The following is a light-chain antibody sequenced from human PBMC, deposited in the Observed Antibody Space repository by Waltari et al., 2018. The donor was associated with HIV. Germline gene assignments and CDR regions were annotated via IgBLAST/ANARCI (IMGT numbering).Light chain of an antibody. J-gene: IGLJ2*01. CDR1: SSNIGSNS. Sequence: QSVLTQPPSASGTPGQRVTISCSGSSSNIGSNSVSWYQPLPGTAPKRLIYRSNQRPSGVPGLFSGSKSGTSASLAISGLRSEDEADYYCAAWDDSLSGHVVFGGGTKLTVL. V-gene: IGLV1-47*01. CDR2: RSN. CDR3: AAWDDSLSGHVV.